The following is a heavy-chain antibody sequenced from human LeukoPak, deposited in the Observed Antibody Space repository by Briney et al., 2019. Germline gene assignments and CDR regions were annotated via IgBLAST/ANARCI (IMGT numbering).Heavy chain of an antibody. CDR1: GFSITTYY. D-gene: IGHD1-26*01. CDR2: IHSSGST. J-gene: IGHJ4*02. CDR3: ARDIREVGESHYFDY. V-gene: IGHV4-59*01. Sequence: SETLSLTCTVSGFSITTYYWSWIRQSPGNGLEWIGQIHSSGSTTYNPSLKCRVTISVDTSKNQFSLHLSSVTAADTAVYYCARDIREVGESHYFDYWGQGTLVTVTS.